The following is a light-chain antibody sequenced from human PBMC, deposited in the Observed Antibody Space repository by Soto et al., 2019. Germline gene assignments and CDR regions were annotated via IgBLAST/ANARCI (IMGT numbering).Light chain of an antibody. CDR3: QQYYGTPYT. J-gene: IGKJ2*01. CDR1: QSVLYRSNNKNH. V-gene: IGKV4-1*01. CDR2: WAS. Sequence: DIVMTQSPDSLAVSLGERATINCKSSQSVLYRSNNKNHLAWYQQKPGQPPKLLIYWASTRESGVPDRFSGSGSGTDFTLTISSLQAEDVAVYYCQQYYGTPYTFGQGNKLEIK.